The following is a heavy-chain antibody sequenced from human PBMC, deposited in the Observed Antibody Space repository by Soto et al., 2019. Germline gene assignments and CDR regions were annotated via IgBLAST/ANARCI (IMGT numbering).Heavy chain of an antibody. D-gene: IGHD6-19*01. J-gene: IGHJ1*01. CDR1: GGYISSSNW. CDR3: ARVDPDLSGWYPGYFQL. CDR2: IYHSGST. V-gene: IGHV4-4*02. Sequence: QVQLQESGPGLVKPSGTQSLTCAVAGGYISSSNWWSWVRQPPGKGLEWIGEIYHSGSTNYNPSLKSRVTISVDKSKNQFSLKLSSVTAADTAVYYCARVDPDLSGWYPGYFQLWGQGTLVTVSS.